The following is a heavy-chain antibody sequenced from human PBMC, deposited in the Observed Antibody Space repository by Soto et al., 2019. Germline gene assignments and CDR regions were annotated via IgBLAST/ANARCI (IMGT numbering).Heavy chain of an antibody. D-gene: IGHD6-6*01. J-gene: IGHJ4*02. V-gene: IGHV1-69*13. CDR3: ARDSSSRGNFDY. Sequence: SVKVSCKASGGTFSSYAISWVRQAPGQGLEWMGGVIPIFGTANYAQKFQGRVTITADESTSTAYMELSSLRSEDTAVYYCARDSSSRGNFDYWGQGTLVTVSS. CDR2: VIPIFGTA. CDR1: GGTFSSYA.